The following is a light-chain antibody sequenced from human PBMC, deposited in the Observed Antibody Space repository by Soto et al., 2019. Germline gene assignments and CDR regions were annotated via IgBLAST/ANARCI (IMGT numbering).Light chain of an antibody. CDR3: QQSYSTLLS. V-gene: IGKV1-39*01. Sequence: DIQMTQSPSSLSASVGDRVTITCRARQSISNYLNWYRQKPGNAPELLIYVAPSLQSGVPSRFTGSGSGTDFTLTINNLQPEDFATYYCQQSYSTLLSFGGGTKVDIK. CDR2: VAP. CDR1: QSISNY. J-gene: IGKJ4*01.